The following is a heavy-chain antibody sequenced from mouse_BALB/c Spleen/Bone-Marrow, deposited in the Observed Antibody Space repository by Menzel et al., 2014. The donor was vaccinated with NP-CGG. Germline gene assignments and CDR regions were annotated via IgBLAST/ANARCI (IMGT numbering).Heavy chain of an antibody. J-gene: IGHJ2*01. V-gene: IGHV1-7*01. CDR2: INPSTGYT. CDR1: GYTFTTYW. Sequence: VQLAESGAELAKPGASVKMSCKASGYTFTTYWMHWIKQRPGQGLEWIGYINPSTGYTEYNQKFKDKATLTADKSSSTAYMQLSSLTSEDSAVYYCARRGYYCTNCYFDFWGQGTTLTVSS. D-gene: IGHD2-3*01. CDR3: ARRGYYCTNCYFDF.